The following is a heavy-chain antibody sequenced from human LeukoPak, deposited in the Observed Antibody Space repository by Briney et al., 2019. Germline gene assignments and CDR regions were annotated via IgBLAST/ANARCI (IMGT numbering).Heavy chain of an antibody. D-gene: IGHD2-15*01. CDR1: GFTFNTYA. CDR3: AKGKGSSSSSIDW. CDR2: INGSAGST. Sequence: GGSLRLSCAASGFTFNTYAMSWVRQAPGKGLEWVSAINGSAGSTYYADSVKGRFTISRDNSKNILYLQIHSLRAEDTAVYYCAKGKGSSSSSIDWWGQGTLVTVSS. V-gene: IGHV3-23*01. J-gene: IGHJ4*02.